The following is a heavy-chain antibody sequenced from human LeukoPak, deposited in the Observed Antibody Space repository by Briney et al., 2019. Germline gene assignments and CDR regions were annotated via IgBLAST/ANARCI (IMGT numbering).Heavy chain of an antibody. CDR1: GFTFSSYG. D-gene: IGHD2-15*01. J-gene: IGHJ4*02. CDR3: AREGCSGGSCYSFDY. CDR2: ISSSGSTI. V-gene: IGHV3-48*04. Sequence: GRSLRLSCAASGFTFSSYGMNWVRQAPGKGLEWVSYISSSGSTIYYADSVKGRFTISRDNAKSSLYLQMNSLRAEDTAVYYCAREGCSGGSCYSFDYWGQGTLVTVSS.